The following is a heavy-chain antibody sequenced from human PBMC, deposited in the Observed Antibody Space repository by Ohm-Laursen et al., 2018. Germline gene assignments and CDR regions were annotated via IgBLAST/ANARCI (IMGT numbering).Heavy chain of an antibody. J-gene: IGHJ6*02. CDR1: GFTFDDSF. CDR3: ARDDGIYARRSGMDV. Sequence: GSLRLSCAAPGFTFDDSFLNLVRQAPGKGVEGGSSLNAQNSHIYYADSVRGRFTISRDNAKNSLYLQMNSLRVEDTAIYYCARDDGIYARRSGMDVWGQGTAVTVSS. D-gene: IGHD2-8*01. V-gene: IGHV3-21*01. CDR2: LNAQNSHI.